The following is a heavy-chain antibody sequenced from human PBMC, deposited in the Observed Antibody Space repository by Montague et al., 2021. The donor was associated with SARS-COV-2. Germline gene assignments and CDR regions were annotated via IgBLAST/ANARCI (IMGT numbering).Heavy chain of an antibody. D-gene: IGHD3-3*01. J-gene: IGHJ4*02. Sequence: SLRLSCAASGFTFSDYTMNWVRLSPGKGLEWVSSISSVGGYIYYGDSVKGRFTNSRDNAKNSLYLEMSRLRVEDTAVYYRARGGIKWYDFWGGYYPWGYWGQGTLVSVSS. V-gene: IGHV3-21*01. CDR3: ARGGIKWYDFWGGYYPWGY. CDR2: ISSVGGYI. CDR1: GFTFSDYT.